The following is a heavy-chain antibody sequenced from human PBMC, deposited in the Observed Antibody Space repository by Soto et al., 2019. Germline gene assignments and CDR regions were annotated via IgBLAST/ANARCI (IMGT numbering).Heavy chain of an antibody. CDR1: GFTFSSGW. D-gene: IGHD3-10*01. J-gene: IGHJ4*02. Sequence: GGSLRLSCAASGFTFSSGWMHWVRQAPGKGLVWVSRINTDGSGTTYADSVKGRFTISRDNAKNMVYLQMNSLRAEDTAVYYWARERRGPQKYFDYWGKANMLTVSS. CDR3: ARERRGPQKYFDY. V-gene: IGHV3-74*01. CDR2: INTDGSGT.